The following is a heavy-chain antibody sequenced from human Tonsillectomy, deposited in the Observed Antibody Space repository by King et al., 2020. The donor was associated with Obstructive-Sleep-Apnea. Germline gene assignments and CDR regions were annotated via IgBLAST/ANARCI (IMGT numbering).Heavy chain of an antibody. D-gene: IGHD5-12*01. V-gene: IGHV4-31*03. Sequence: QLQESGPGLVKPSQTLSLTCTVSGGSIISGGYYWSGIRQPPGKGLEWIGYIYYSGSTYYNPSLKSRVTISVDTSKNQVSLKLSSVTAADTAVYYCARGVSGYDFTVDYWGQGTLVTVSS. J-gene: IGHJ4*02. CDR1: GGSIISGGYY. CDR3: ARGVSGYDFTVDY. CDR2: IYYSGST.